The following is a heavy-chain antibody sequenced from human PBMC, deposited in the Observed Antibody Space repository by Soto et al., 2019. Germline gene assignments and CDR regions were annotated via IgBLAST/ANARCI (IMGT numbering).Heavy chain of an antibody. CDR3: AKGRGQNWNFDY. D-gene: IGHD1-1*01. CDR2: ISHSGGTA. CDR1: GFTFTSFA. V-gene: IGHV3-23*01. Sequence: EVQLLESGGGSVQPGGSLRLSWAASGFTFTSFAMHWVPRPPGKGLEWVSSISHSGGTAYYADSVKGRFSISRDSLVNTLYLQMNSLRAEDTAVYYCAKGRGQNWNFDYWGQGTLVTVSP. J-gene: IGHJ4*02.